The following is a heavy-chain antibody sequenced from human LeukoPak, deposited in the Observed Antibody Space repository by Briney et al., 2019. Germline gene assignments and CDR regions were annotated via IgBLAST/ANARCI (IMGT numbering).Heavy chain of an antibody. CDR3: AKAPLVVVSQFNH. V-gene: IGHV3-21*04. D-gene: IGHD3-22*01. CDR2: MSSTSTYI. CDR1: GFTFTHYT. J-gene: IGHJ4*02. Sequence: GGSLRLSCAASGFTFTHYTMNWVRQAQGKGLEWVSSMSSTSTYIYYADSVKGRFTISRDNSQNTLYLQMNSLRGEDTAVYYCAKAPLVVVSQFNHWGQGNLVTVSS.